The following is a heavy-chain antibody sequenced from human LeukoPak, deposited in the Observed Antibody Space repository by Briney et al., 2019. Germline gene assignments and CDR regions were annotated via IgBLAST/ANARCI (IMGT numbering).Heavy chain of an antibody. V-gene: IGHV4-30-2*01. CDR2: IYHSGST. Sequence: SQTLSLTCAVSGGSISSGGYSWSWFRQPPGKALEGFGYIYHSGSTYYNPSLKSRVTISVDRSKNQFSLKLSSVTAADTAVYYCARFEYQLLRKYAFDIWGQGTMVTVSS. CDR1: GGSISSGGYS. CDR3: ARFEYQLLRKYAFDI. J-gene: IGHJ3*02. D-gene: IGHD2-2*01.